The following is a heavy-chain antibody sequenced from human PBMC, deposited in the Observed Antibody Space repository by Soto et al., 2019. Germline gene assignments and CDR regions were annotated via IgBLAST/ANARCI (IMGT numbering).Heavy chain of an antibody. D-gene: IGHD3-10*01. CDR1: GDSVSSNSAA. Sequence: SQTLSLTCAISGDSVSSNSAAWNWIRQSPSRGLEWLGRTYYRSKWYNDYAVSVKSRITINPDTSKNQFSLQLNSVTPEDTAVYYCARDYQDRITMVRGATAYYYHYMDVWGKGTTVTVSS. V-gene: IGHV6-1*01. CDR3: ARDYQDRITMVRGATAYYYHYMDV. CDR2: TYYRSKWYN. J-gene: IGHJ6*03.